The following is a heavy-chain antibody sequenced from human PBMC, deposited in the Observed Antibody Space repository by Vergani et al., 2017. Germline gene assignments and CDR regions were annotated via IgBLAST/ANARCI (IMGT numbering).Heavy chain of an antibody. Sequence: QVQLVQSGAEVKKPGASVKVSCKASGYTFTSYDINWVRQATGQGLEWMGWMNPNSGNTGYAQKFQGRVTITRNTSISTAYMELSSLRSEDTAVYYCARGGYSSCWYDIGYYYYGMDVWGQGTTVTVSS. J-gene: IGHJ6*02. D-gene: IGHD6-19*01. V-gene: IGHV1-8*03. CDR2: MNPNSGNT. CDR3: ARGGYSSCWYDIGYYYYGMDV. CDR1: GYTFTSYD.